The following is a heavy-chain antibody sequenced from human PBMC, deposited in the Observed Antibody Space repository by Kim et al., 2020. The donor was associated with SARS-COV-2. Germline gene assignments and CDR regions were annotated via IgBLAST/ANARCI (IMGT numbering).Heavy chain of an antibody. D-gene: IGHD3-9*01. CDR2: IYYSGST. V-gene: IGHV4-59*13. Sequence: SETLSLTCTVSGGSISSYYWSWIRQPPGKGLEWIGYIYYSGSTNYNPSLKSRVTISVDTSKNQFSLKLSSVTAADTAVYYCAREGTYDILTGYYGFDYWGQGTLVTVSS. CDR3: AREGTYDILTGYYGFDY. J-gene: IGHJ4*02. CDR1: GGSISSYY.